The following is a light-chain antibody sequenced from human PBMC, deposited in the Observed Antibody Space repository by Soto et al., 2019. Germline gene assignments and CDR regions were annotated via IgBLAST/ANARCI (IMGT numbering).Light chain of an antibody. CDR1: QSISTW. V-gene: IGKV1-5*01. J-gene: IGKJ2*01. Sequence: DIEMTQSPSTLSASVGDRVTITCRASQSISTWLAWYQQKPGKAPNLLIYDASNLESGVPSRFSGSGTGTEFTLTISSLQPDDFDTYYCQQYNSYLYTFGQGTKLESK. CDR3: QQYNSYLYT. CDR2: DAS.